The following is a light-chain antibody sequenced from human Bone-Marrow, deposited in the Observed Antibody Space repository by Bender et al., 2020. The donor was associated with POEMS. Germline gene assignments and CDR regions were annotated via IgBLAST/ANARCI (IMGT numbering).Light chain of an antibody. CDR1: SSDVGGYDQ. CDR3: SSYTSTRTRVL. Sequence: QSALTQPPSASGSPGQSVTISCTGTSSDVGGYDQVSWYQHLPGKAPKLIIYDVSDRPSGISDRFSASKSGNTASLTISGLQAKDEAVYYCSSYTSTRTRVLFGGGTKLTVL. V-gene: IGLV2-14*03. J-gene: IGLJ2*01. CDR2: DVS.